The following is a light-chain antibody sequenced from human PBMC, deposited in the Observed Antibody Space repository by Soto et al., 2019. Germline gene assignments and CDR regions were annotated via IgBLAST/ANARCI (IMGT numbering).Light chain of an antibody. CDR3: QTWGTGTLV. V-gene: IGLV4-69*01. J-gene: IGLJ2*01. CDR2: LNSDGSH. Sequence: QPVLTQSPSASASLGASVKLTCTLSSGHSNYDIAWHQQQPEKGPRYLMKLNSDGSHSKGDGIPDRFSGTSSGAERYLTISSLQSEDEADYYCQTWGTGTLVFGGGTQLTVL. CDR1: SGHSNYD.